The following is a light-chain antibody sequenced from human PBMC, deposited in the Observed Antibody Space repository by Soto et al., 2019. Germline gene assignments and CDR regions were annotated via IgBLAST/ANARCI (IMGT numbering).Light chain of an antibody. J-gene: IGLJ2*01. V-gene: IGLV2-8*01. CDR3: SSYAGSSVPVA. CDR1: SSDVGGYNF. CDR2: DVT. Sequence: QSVLTQPPSASGSPGQSVTISCTGASSDVGGYNFVSLYQQHPGKAPKLMIYDVTKRPSGVPDRFSGSKSGNTASLTVSGLQADDEADYYCSSYAGSSVPVAFGGGTKLTVL.